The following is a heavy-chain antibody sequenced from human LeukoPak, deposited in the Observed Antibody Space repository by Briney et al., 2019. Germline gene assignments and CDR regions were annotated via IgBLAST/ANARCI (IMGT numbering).Heavy chain of an antibody. J-gene: IGHJ6*02. V-gene: IGHV1-2*02. CDR1: GYTFTGYY. D-gene: IGHD1-14*01. Sequence: ASVKVSCKASGYTFTGYYMHWVRQAPGPGLEWVGWINPNSGGTNYAQKFQGRVTMTRDTSISTAYMELSRLRSDETAVYYCARSDPRRYNRGVFGSPHYGMDVWGQGTTVTVS. CDR2: INPNSGGT. CDR3: ARSDPRRYNRGVFGSPHYGMDV.